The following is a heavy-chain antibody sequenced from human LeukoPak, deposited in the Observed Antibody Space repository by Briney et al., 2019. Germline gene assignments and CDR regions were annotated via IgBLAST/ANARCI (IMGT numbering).Heavy chain of an antibody. CDR1: GFLFSSYS. J-gene: IGHJ4*02. CDR3: TTAGYSRYA. CDR2: IKSKTDGGTT. D-gene: IGHD6-13*01. Sequence: GGSLRLSCTGSGFLFSSYSMNWVRQAPGKGLEWVGRIKSKTDGGTTDYAAPVKGRFTISRDDSKNTLYLQMNSLKTEDTAVYYCTTAGYSRYAGGQGTLVTVSS. V-gene: IGHV3-15*01.